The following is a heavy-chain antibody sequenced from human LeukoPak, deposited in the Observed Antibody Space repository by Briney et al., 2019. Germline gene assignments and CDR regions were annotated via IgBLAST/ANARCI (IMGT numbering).Heavy chain of an antibody. CDR3: AKDGQWLVNGRQVYYYYYGMDV. CDR1: GFTFGSYA. Sequence: PGGSLRLSCAASGFTFGSYAMSWVRQAPGKGLEWVSAISGSGGSTYYADSVKGRFTISRDNSKNTLYLQMNSLRAEDTAVYYCAKDGQWLVNGRQVYYYYYGMDVWGQGTTVTVSS. J-gene: IGHJ6*02. CDR2: ISGSGGST. D-gene: IGHD6-19*01. V-gene: IGHV3-23*01.